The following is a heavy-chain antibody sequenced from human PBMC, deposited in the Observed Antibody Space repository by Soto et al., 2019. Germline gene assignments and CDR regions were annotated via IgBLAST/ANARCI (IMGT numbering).Heavy chain of an antibody. J-gene: IGHJ6*02. CDR1: GFTFSSYA. Sequence: PGGSLRLSCAASGFTFSSYAMSWVRQAPGKGLEWVSAISGSGGSTYYADSVKGRFTISRDNAKNSLYLQMNSLRAEDTAVYYCARDGYCSGGSCYSYYYYGMDVWGQGTTVTVSS. D-gene: IGHD2-15*01. CDR2: ISGSGGST. CDR3: ARDGYCSGGSCYSYYYYGMDV. V-gene: IGHV3-23*01.